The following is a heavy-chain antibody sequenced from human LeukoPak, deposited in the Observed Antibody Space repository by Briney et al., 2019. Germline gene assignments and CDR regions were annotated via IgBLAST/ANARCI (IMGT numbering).Heavy chain of an antibody. CDR1: GFTFSSYS. Sequence: GGSLRLSCAASGFTFSSYSMNWVRQAPGKGLEWVSSISSSSSYIYYADSVKGRFTISRDNAKNSLYLQMNSLRAEDTAVYYCARVGYSYGSPHYHYYYYMDVWGKGTTVTVSS. CDR2: ISSSSSYI. V-gene: IGHV3-21*01. D-gene: IGHD5-18*01. CDR3: ARVGYSYGSPHYHYYYYMDV. J-gene: IGHJ6*03.